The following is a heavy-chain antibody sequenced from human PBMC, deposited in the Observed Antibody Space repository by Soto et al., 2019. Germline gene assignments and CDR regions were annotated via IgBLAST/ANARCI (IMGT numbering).Heavy chain of an antibody. CDR1: GGSISSSSYY. V-gene: IGHV4-39*01. CDR3: ARLVGYYGSGSTSGPFDY. Sequence: QLLESGPGLVKPSETLSLTCTVSGGSISSSSYYWGWIRQPPGKGLEWIGSIYYSGSTYYNPSLKSRVTISVDTSKNQFSLKLSSVTAADTAVYYCARLVGYYGSGSTSGPFDYWGQGTLVTVSS. D-gene: IGHD3-10*01. J-gene: IGHJ4*02. CDR2: IYYSGST.